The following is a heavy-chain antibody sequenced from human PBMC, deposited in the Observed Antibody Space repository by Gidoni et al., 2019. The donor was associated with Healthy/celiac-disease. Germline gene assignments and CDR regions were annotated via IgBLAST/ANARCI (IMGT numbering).Heavy chain of an antibody. CDR2: IYYSGST. Sequence: QPPGKGLEWIGSIYYSGSTYYNPSLKSRVTISVDTSKNQFSLKLSSVPAADTAVYYCARHAQTVPEGVPAGALFDYWGQGTLVTVSS. D-gene: IGHD2-2*01. J-gene: IGHJ4*02. V-gene: IGHV4-39*01. CDR3: ARHAQTVPEGVPAGALFDY.